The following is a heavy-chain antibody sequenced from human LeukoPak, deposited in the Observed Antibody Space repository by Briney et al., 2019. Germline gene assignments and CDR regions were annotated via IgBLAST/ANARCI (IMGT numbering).Heavy chain of an antibody. V-gene: IGHV3-7*01. D-gene: IGHD5-12*01. CDR1: GFTFSNYW. Sequence: GGSLRLSCAASGFTFSNYWMSWVRQAPGKGLEWVANVKLDGSEKSYVDSVKGRFTISRDNAKNSLYLQMNSLRAEDTAVYYCARDLVVATFDYWGQGTLVTVSS. CDR2: VKLDGSEK. J-gene: IGHJ4*02. CDR3: ARDLVVATFDY.